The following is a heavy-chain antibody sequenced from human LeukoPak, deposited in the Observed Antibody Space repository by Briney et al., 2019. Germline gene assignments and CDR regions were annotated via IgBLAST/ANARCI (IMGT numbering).Heavy chain of an antibody. CDR3: ARRIILSPAYYGTDV. CDR1: GYSFTSYW. J-gene: IGHJ6*02. CDR2: IDPSDSYT. V-gene: IGHV5-10-1*01. Sequence: GESLKISCKGSGYSFTSYWISWVRQMPGKGLEWMGRIDPSDSYTNYSPSFQGHVTISADKSISTAYLQWSSLKASDTAMYYCARRIILSPAYYGTDVWGQGTTVTVSS. D-gene: IGHD2-21*01.